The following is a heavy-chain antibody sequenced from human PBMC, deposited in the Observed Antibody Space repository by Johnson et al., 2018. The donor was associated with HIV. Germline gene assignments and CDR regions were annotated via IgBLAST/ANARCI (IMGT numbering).Heavy chain of an antibody. CDR1: GFTFSTYA. Sequence: VQLVESGGGVVQPGRSLRLSCAASGFTFSTYALHWVRQAPGKGLEWISYMSISGSTIYHAESVTGRFTISRDNAKNSLYLQMNSLRAEDTAVYYCARGYGGNYDAFDIWGQGTMVTVSS. CDR2: MSISGSTI. J-gene: IGHJ3*02. CDR3: ARGYGGNYDAFDI. D-gene: IGHD4-23*01. V-gene: IGHV3-48*03.